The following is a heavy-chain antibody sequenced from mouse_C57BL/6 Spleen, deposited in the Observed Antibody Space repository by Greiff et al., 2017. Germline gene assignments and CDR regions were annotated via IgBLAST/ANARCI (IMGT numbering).Heavy chain of an antibody. V-gene: IGHV1-55*01. CDR1: GYTFTSYW. J-gene: IGHJ3*01. CDR3: ARGKDYYGSSYLAY. Sequence: QVQLQQPGAELVKPGASVQMSCKASGYTFTSYWITWVKQRPGQGLEWIGDIYPGSGSTNYNEKFKSKATLTVDTSSSTAYMQLSSLTSEDSAVYYCARGKDYYGSSYLAYWGQGTLVTVSA. CDR2: IYPGSGST. D-gene: IGHD1-1*01.